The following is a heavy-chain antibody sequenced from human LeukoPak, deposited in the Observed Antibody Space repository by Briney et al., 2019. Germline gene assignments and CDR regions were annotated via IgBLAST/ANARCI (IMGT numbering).Heavy chain of an antibody. CDR2: ISSSSSYI. CDR1: GFTFSCYS. V-gene: IGHV3-21*04. D-gene: IGHD4-17*01. J-gene: IGHJ5*02. CDR3: AKDPGDYPSWFDP. Sequence: GGSLRLSCAASGFTFSCYSMNWVRQAPGKGLEWVSSISSSSSYIYYADSVKGRFTISRDNSKNTLYLQMNSLRAEDTAVYYCAKDPGDYPSWFDPWDQGTLVTVSS.